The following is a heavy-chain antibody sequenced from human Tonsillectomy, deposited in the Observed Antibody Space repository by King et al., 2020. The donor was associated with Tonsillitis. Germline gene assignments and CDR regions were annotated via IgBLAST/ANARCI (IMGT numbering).Heavy chain of an antibody. D-gene: IGHD1-26*01. Sequence: VQLVESGGGVVQPGRSLRLSCAGSGFTFSSYGMHWVRQAPGKGLEWVAVMSYEGSKEFYADPVKGRFTISRDNSKNTLYLQMDSLRAEDTAVYHCAKDPERGSSEVVVGYFDLWGRGTLVTVSS. V-gene: IGHV3-30*18. CDR3: AKDPERGSSEVVVGYFDL. CDR1: GFTFSSYG. CDR2: MSYEGSKE. J-gene: IGHJ2*01.